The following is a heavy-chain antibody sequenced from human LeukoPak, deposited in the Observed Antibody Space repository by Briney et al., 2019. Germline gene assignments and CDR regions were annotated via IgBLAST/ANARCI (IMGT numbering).Heavy chain of an antibody. CDR1: GFPFSTYW. CDR2: INQDGTEK. D-gene: IGHD2-15*01. CDR3: AKYVGYCSGGSCYSHNLYFDY. V-gene: IGHV3-7*03. J-gene: IGHJ4*02. Sequence: GGSLRLSCAASGFPFSTYWMSWVRQAPGKGLEWVANINQDGTEKYYVDSVKGRFTISRDNAKNSLYLQMNSLRAEDTAVYYCAKYVGYCSGGSCYSHNLYFDYWGQGTLVTVSS.